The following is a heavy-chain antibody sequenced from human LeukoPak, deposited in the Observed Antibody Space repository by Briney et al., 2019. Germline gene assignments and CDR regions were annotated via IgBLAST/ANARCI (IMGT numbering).Heavy chain of an antibody. V-gene: IGHV3-23*01. CDR3: AKGHDSGGFDP. CDR1: GFTFSSYA. J-gene: IGHJ5*02. D-gene: IGHD4-17*01. Sequence: PGGSLRLSCAASGFTFSSYAVSWVRQAPGKGREGVLAISGSGGSTYYADSVKARFTISRDNSKHTLYLEMNSLRAEDTAVYYCAKGHDSGGFDPWGQGTLVTVSS. CDR2: ISGSGGST.